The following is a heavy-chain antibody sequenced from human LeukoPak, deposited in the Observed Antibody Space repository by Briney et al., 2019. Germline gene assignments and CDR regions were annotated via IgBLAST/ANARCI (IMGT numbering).Heavy chain of an antibody. V-gene: IGHV4-39*07. J-gene: IGHJ1*01. CDR2: IYYSGST. CDR1: GGSISSSSYY. CDR3: ARGPLLQRRWPEYFQH. Sequence: PSETLSLTCTVSGGSISSSSYYWGWIRQPPGKGLEWIGSIYYSGSTYYNPSLKSRVTISVDTSKNQFSLKLSSVTAADTAVYYCARGPLLQRRWPEYFQHWGQGTLVTVSS. D-gene: IGHD4-23*01.